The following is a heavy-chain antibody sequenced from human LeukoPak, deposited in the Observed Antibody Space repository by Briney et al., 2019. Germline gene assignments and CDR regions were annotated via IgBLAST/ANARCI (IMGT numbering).Heavy chain of an antibody. J-gene: IGHJ4*02. CDR1: GFTFSSYS. CDR2: ISSSGSTI. D-gene: IGHD1-26*01. V-gene: IGHV3-48*04. Sequence: RSGGSLRLSCAASGFTFSSYSMNWVRQAPGKGLEWVSSISSSGSTIYYADSVKGRFTISRDNAKYSLYLQMDSLRGEDTAVYYCARGGLGSWTFDAWGQGALVTVSS. CDR3: ARGGLGSWTFDA.